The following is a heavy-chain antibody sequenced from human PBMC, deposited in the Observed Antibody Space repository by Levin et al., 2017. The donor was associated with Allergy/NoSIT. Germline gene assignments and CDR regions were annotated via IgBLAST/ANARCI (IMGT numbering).Heavy chain of an antibody. CDR2: ISGSGGST. V-gene: IGHV3-23*01. CDR1: GFTFSSYA. D-gene: IGHD3-10*01. Sequence: GGSLRLSCAASGFTFSSYAMSWVRQAPGKGLEWVSAISGSGGSTYYADSVKGRFTISRDNSKNTLYLQMNSLRAEDTAVYYCAKCYGSGSYSAQNDYWGQGTLVTVSS. J-gene: IGHJ4*02. CDR3: AKCYGSGSYSAQNDY.